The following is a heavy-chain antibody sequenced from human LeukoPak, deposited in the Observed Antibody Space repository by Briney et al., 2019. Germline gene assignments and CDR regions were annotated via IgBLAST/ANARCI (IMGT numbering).Heavy chain of an antibody. J-gene: IGHJ5*02. Sequence: SGGSLRLSCAASGFTFSKYWMRWVRQAPGKGLVWVSRINSDGSSTSYADSVKGRFTLSRDNAKNTLSLQMNSLRAEDTAVYYCARDPIVGSGWYNNWFDPWGQGTLVTVSS. CDR1: GFTFSKYW. D-gene: IGHD6-19*01. V-gene: IGHV3-74*01. CDR2: INSDGSST. CDR3: ARDPIVGSGWYNNWFDP.